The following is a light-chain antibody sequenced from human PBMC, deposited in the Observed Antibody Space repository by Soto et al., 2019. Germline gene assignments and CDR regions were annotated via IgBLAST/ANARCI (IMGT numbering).Light chain of an antibody. CDR3: QQYNSYSPWT. Sequence: DIQMTQSPSTLSASVGDRVTITCRASQSISNWLAWYQQKAGKVPKILIYDASSLGSGVPSRFSGSGSGTEFTLTISSLQPGDFATYYCQQYNSYSPWTFGQGTKVEIK. V-gene: IGKV1-5*01. J-gene: IGKJ1*01. CDR1: QSISNW. CDR2: DAS.